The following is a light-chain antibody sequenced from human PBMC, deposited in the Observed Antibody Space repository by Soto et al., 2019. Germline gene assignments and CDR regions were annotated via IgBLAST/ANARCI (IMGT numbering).Light chain of an antibody. J-gene: IGLJ1*01. CDR2: THN. V-gene: IGLV1-47*02. CDR1: SSNIGSNY. CDR3: AAWDDSLSGRHV. Sequence: QSVLTQPPSASGTPGQRVTISCSGSSSNIGSNYVYWYQQLPGTAPKVLIYTHNHRPSGVPDRFSGSKSGTSASLAISGLRSEDEADYYCAAWDDSLSGRHVFGTGTKVTVL.